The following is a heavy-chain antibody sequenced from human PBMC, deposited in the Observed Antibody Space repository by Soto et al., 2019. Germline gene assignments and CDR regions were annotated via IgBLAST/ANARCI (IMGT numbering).Heavy chain of an antibody. CDR3: TRDLNGGNPFDY. CDR2: IDPGSGHA. CDR1: GYALTSYA. Sequence: QVQFVQSGADLKKPGASVRVSCKPSGYALTSYAIQWVRQAAGQRLEWMGWIDPGSGHATYSQKFQGRISISRDQSANTFYMDLSSLTSEDTAVYFCTRDLNGGNPFDYWGQGALVTVSS. V-gene: IGHV1-3*01. D-gene: IGHD3-16*01. J-gene: IGHJ4*02.